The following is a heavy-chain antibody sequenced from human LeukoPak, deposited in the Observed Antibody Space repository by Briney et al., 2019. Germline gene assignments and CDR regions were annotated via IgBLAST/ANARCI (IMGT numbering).Heavy chain of an antibody. V-gene: IGHV3-23*01. CDR1: GFTFSAFA. J-gene: IGHJ3*02. CDR3: EKEQSYGDYGETRGAFDI. Sequence: GGSLRLSCAASGFTFSAFAMSWVRQAPGKGLEWVSIISNSGGSTDYTDSVKGRFTICKDNSKNTLYLQMNSLRGDDTAVYYCEKEQSYGDYGETRGAFDIWGQGTMVTVSS. CDR2: ISNSGGST. D-gene: IGHD4-17*01.